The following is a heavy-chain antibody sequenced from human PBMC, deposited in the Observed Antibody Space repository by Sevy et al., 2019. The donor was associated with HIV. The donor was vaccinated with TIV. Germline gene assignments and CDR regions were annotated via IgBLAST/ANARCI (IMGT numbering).Heavy chain of an antibody. CDR2: ITISSSII. CDR3: ARDGLPAPAKFDY. J-gene: IGHJ4*02. Sequence: GGSLRLSCVASGFTFKTYNMNWVRQAPGKGLEWVSYITISSSIIYYADSVRDRFTISRDNAKNSLYLQMNSLRPEDTAVYFCARDGLPAPAKFDYWGQGTQVTVSS. D-gene: IGHD6-13*01. CDR1: GFTFKTYN. V-gene: IGHV3-48*01.